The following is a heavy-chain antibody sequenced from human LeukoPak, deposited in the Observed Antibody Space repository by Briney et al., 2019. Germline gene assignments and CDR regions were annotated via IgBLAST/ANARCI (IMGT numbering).Heavy chain of an antibody. CDR1: GGSFSGYY. CDR3: ARGGWLRSPPYFDY. CDR2: INHSGST. V-gene: IGHV4-34*01. J-gene: IGHJ4*02. D-gene: IGHD5-12*01. Sequence: SETLSLTCAVYGGSFSGYYWSWIRQPPGKGLEWIGEINHSGSTNYNPSLKSRVTISVDTSKNQFSLKLSSVTAADTAVYYCARGGWLRSPPYFDYWGQGTLVTVSS.